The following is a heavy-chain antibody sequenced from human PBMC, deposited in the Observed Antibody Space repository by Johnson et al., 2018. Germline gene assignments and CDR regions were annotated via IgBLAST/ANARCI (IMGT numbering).Heavy chain of an antibody. CDR1: GYTFTSYY. Sequence: QVQLVQSGAEVKKPGASVKVSCKASGYTFTSYYMHWVRLAPGQGLEWMGVINPSAGSTSYAQKFQGRVPMTRDTSTSTVYMELSSLRPEESAVYYCAREDRGYSSGYSHWGQGTLVTVSS. CDR3: AREDRGYSSGYSH. V-gene: IGHV1-46*01. D-gene: IGHD3-22*01. J-gene: IGHJ1*01. CDR2: INPSAGST.